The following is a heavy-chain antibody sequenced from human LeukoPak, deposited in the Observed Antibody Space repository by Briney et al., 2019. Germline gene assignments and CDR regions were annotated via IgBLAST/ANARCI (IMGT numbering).Heavy chain of an antibody. J-gene: IGHJ4*02. Sequence: PGGSPRLSCAASGFTSGTYWMSWVRQAPGEGLEWVANIKQDGSEKYYVDSVRGRFTISRDNAKNSLYLQMNSLRAEDTAVYYCARDRGSSGWYEFDYWGQGTLVTVSS. D-gene: IGHD6-19*01. CDR3: ARDRGSSGWYEFDY. CDR1: GFTSGTYW. V-gene: IGHV3-7*01. CDR2: IKQDGSEK.